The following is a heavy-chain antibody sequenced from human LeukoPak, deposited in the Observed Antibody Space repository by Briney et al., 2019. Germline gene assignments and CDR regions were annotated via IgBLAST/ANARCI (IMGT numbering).Heavy chain of an antibody. CDR3: ASDSCSSTSCHFY. Sequence: SVKVSCKASGGTFSSYAISWVRQAPGQGLEWMGRIIPIFGTANYAQKFQGRVTITTDESTSTAYMELSSLRSEDTAVYYCASDSCSSTSCHFYWGQGTLVTVSS. V-gene: IGHV1-69*05. D-gene: IGHD2-2*01. CDR2: IIPIFGTA. J-gene: IGHJ4*02. CDR1: GGTFSSYA.